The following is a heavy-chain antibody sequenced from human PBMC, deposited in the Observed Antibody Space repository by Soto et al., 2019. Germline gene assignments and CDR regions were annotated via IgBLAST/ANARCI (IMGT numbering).Heavy chain of an antibody. D-gene: IGHD1-1*01. Sequence: EVQLVESGGGLVMPGGSLRLSCIASGFSFSTYSMNWVRQAPGKGLEWVSSIRRSGDYTYYADSLKGRFTISRDNAKTSPSLQMISLRAEDTAVYYCARSTSLGGMDVWGQGTTVTVSS. CDR1: GFSFSTYS. CDR2: IRRSGDYT. CDR3: ARSTSLGGMDV. J-gene: IGHJ6*02. V-gene: IGHV3-21*01.